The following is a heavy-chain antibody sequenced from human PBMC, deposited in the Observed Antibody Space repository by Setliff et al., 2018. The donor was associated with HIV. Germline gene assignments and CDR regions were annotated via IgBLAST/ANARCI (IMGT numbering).Heavy chain of an antibody. Sequence: PGGSLRLSCAASGFTFSDHYMSWIRQAPGKGLEWVSSISGTATTIYSADSVKGRFTISRDNAKNSLFLQMNSLRAEDTAVYYCAKAHPGSSGLIDYWGQGTLVTVSS. CDR2: ISGTATTI. J-gene: IGHJ4*02. CDR1: GFTFSDHY. V-gene: IGHV3-11*01. D-gene: IGHD3-22*01. CDR3: AKAHPGSSGLIDY.